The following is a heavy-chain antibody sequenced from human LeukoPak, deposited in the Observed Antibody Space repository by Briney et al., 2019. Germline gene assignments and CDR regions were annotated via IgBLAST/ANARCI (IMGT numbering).Heavy chain of an antibody. CDR3: SGERAAAGGGDY. Sequence: ASVKVSCKTSGGTFNIHAINWVRQAPGQGLEWMGVIIPIFGTANYAQKFVGRVTITADESTSTAYMEMNSLTSEDTAVYYCSGERAAAGGGDYWGQGTLVTVSS. D-gene: IGHD6-13*01. CDR1: GGTFNIHA. V-gene: IGHV1-69*13. J-gene: IGHJ4*02. CDR2: IIPIFGTA.